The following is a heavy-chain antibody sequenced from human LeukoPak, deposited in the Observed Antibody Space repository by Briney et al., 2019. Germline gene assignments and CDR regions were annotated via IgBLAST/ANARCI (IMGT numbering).Heavy chain of an antibody. CDR3: ASGDMVATPDGMDV. CDR1: GDSISSYY. D-gene: IGHD5-12*01. CDR2: IYTSGST. J-gene: IGHJ6*02. Sequence: SETLSLTCTVSGDSISSYYWSWIRQPAGKGLEWIGRIYTSGSTNYNPSLKSRVTMSVDTSKNQFSLKLSSVTAADTAVYYCASGDMVATPDGMDVWGQGTTVTVSS. V-gene: IGHV4-4*07.